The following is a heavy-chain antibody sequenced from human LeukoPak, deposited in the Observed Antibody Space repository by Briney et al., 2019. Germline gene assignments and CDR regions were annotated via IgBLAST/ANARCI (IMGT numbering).Heavy chain of an antibody. CDR3: ARGTSGVYYGSGTFGY. Sequence: PSETLSLTCTVSGGSISSGDYYWSWIRQPPGKGPEWIGYIYYSGSTYYNPSLKSRVTISVDTSKNQFSLKLSSVTAADTAVYYCARGTSGVYYGSGTFGYWGQGTLVTVSS. D-gene: IGHD3-10*01. J-gene: IGHJ4*02. CDR2: IYYSGST. CDR1: GGSISSGDYY. V-gene: IGHV4-30-4*01.